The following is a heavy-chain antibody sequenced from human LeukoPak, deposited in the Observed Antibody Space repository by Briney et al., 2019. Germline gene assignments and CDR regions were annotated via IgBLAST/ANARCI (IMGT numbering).Heavy chain of an antibody. CDR3: ARVFRKGYSSSWYYYYYYMDV. CDR1: GDSISTSKSY. V-gene: IGHV4-39*07. D-gene: IGHD6-13*01. J-gene: IGHJ6*03. Sequence: SETLSLTCTVSGDSISTSKSYWGWIRQPPLKGLEWIGSIYYTGNTYYNASLKSRVTISVDTSKNQFSLKLSSVTAADTAVYYCARVFRKGYSSSWYYYYYYMDVWGKGTTVTVSS. CDR2: IYYTGNT.